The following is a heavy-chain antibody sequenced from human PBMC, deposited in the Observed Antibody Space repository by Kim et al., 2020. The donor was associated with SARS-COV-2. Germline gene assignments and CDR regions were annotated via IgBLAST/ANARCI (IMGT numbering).Heavy chain of an antibody. Sequence: SETLSLTCTVSGGSVSSGSYYWSWIRQPPGKGLEWIGYIYYSGSTNYNPSLKSRAPISVDTSKNQFSLKLSSVTAADTAVYYCASRHGDYVVLQHWGQGT. J-gene: IGHJ1*01. D-gene: IGHD4-17*01. CDR2: IYYSGST. V-gene: IGHV4-61*01. CDR3: ASRHGDYVVLQH. CDR1: GGSVSSGSYY.